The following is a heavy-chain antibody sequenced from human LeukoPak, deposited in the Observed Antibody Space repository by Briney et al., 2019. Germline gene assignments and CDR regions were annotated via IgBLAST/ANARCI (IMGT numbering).Heavy chain of an antibody. D-gene: IGHD2-2*01. V-gene: IGHV4-59*01. CDR1: GGSMRNYY. CDR3: ARGWASSWYYFDF. J-gene: IGHJ4*02. CDR2: TYDSGSS. Sequence: SETLSLTCAVSGGSMRNYYWSWIRHPPGKGLEWIGYTYDSGSSSYNPSLRSRVSISIDTSKNQFSLNLSSVTAADTAVYYCARGWASSWYYFDFWGQGTLVTVSS.